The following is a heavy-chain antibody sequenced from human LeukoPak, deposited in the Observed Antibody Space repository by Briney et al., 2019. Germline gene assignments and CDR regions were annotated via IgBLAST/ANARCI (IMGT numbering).Heavy chain of an antibody. CDR2: MNPNSGTT. D-gene: IGHD1-1*01. V-gene: IGHV1-8*03. Sequence: ASVQVSCKASGYTFTNYDINWVRQATGQGLEWMGWMNPNSGTTGYAQKFLGRVTITRNTSISTTYMELSSLRSEDTAVYYCARGRSPGTSMEYYYYMDVWGKGTTVTVSS. J-gene: IGHJ6*03. CDR3: ARGRSPGTSMEYYYYMDV. CDR1: GYTFTNYD.